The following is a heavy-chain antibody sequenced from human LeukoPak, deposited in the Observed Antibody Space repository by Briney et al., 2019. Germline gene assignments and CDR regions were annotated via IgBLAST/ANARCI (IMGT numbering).Heavy chain of an antibody. V-gene: IGHV3-23*01. CDR1: GFTFSSNA. Sequence: GGSLRLSCAASGFTFSSNAMSWVRQAPGKGLEWVSSISGSGATTYYADSVKGRFTISRDNSKNTLYLQMNSLRAEDTAIYYCAKKYFGVNTAFDIWGQGTMVTVSS. CDR2: ISGSGATT. D-gene: IGHD4-17*01. J-gene: IGHJ3*02. CDR3: AKKYFGVNTAFDI.